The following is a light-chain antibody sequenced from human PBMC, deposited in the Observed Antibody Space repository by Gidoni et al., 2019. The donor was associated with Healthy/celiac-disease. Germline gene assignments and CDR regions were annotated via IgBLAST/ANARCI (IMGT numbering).Light chain of an antibody. V-gene: IGKV1-39*01. CDR1: QSISSY. J-gene: IGKJ3*01. Sequence: DIHMTQSPSSLSASVGDRVTITCPASQSISSYLNWYQQKPGKAPKLLIYAASSLQSGVPSRFSGSGSGTDFTLTISSLQPEDFATYYCQQNYSTPGTFGPGTKVDIK. CDR2: AAS. CDR3: QQNYSTPGT.